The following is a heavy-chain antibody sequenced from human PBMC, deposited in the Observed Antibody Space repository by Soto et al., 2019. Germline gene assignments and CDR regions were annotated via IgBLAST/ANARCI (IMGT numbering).Heavy chain of an antibody. V-gene: IGHV1-24*01. CDR3: ATDLSGYSYGLAAP. J-gene: IGHJ5*02. D-gene: IGHD5-18*01. Sequence: ASVKVSCKVSGYTLTELSMHWVRQAPGKGLEWMGGFDPEDGETIYAQKFQGRVTMTEDTSTDTAYMELSSLRSEDTAVYYCATDLSGYSYGLAAPWGQGTLVTVSS. CDR2: FDPEDGET. CDR1: GYTLTELS.